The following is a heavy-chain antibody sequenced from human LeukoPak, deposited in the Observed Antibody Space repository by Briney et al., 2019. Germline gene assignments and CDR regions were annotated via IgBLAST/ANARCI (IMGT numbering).Heavy chain of an antibody. Sequence: ASVKVSCKASGYTFTSYDINWVRQAKGEGLEWMGWMNPNSGNTGYAQTFQGRVTMTRNTSISTAYMELSSLTSEDTAVYYCARGNDFWSGHPTYCFDPWGQGTLVTVSS. CDR3: ARGNDFWSGHPTYCFDP. CDR2: MNPNSGNT. V-gene: IGHV1-8*02. D-gene: IGHD3-3*01. CDR1: GYTFTSYD. J-gene: IGHJ5*02.